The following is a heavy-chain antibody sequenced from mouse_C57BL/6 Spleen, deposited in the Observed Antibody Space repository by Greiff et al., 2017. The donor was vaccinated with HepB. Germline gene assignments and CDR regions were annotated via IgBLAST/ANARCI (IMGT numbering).Heavy chain of an antibody. V-gene: IGHV5-9*01. CDR2: ISGGGGNT. D-gene: IGHD1-1*01. CDR1: GFTFSSYT. Sequence: EVQVVESGGGLVKPGGSLKLSCAASGFTFSSYTMSWVRQTPEKRLEWVATISGGGGNTYYPDSVKGRFTISRDNAKNTLYLQMSSLRSEDTALYYCARQGYSYYYGSSYGYFDVWGTGTTVTVSS. CDR3: ARQGYSYYYGSSYGYFDV. J-gene: IGHJ1*03.